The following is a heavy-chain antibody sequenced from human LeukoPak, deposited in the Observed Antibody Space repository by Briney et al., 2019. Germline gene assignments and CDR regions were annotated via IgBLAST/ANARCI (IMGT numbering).Heavy chain of an antibody. CDR3: ARDWPSEWQHLPDYDAVDI. CDR2: ISSSSSTI. D-gene: IGHD6-13*01. Sequence: GGSLRLSCAASGFTFSSYSMNWVRQAPGKGLEWVSYISSSSSTIYYADSVKGRFTISRDNAKNSLYLQMNSLRDEDTAVYYCARDWPSEWQHLPDYDAVDIWGQGTMVTVSS. V-gene: IGHV3-48*02. J-gene: IGHJ3*02. CDR1: GFTFSSYS.